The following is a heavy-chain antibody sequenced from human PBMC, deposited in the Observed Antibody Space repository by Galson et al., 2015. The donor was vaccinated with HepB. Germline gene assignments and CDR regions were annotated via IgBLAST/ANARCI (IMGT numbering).Heavy chain of an antibody. J-gene: IGHJ6*03. D-gene: IGHD2-2*01. Sequence: SVKVSCKASGYTFTDYYIHWVRQAPGQGLEWVGWINPNNGGTNYAQKFQGWVTMTRDTSISTAYMELNRLRSDDTAVYYCARGIGVDMDVWGKGTTVTVSS. V-gene: IGHV1-2*04. CDR2: INPNNGGT. CDR1: GYTFTDYY. CDR3: ARGIGVDMDV.